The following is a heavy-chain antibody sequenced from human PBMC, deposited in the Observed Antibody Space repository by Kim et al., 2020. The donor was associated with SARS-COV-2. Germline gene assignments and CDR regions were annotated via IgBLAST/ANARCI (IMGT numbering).Heavy chain of an antibody. J-gene: IGHJ4*02. D-gene: IGHD2-21*02. CDR3: AKDSGIVVVTATYDY. Sequence: GGSLRLSCAASGFTFSSYGMHWVRQAPGKGLEWVAVIWYDGSNKYYADSVKGRFTISRDNSKNTLYLQMNSLRAEDTAVYYCAKDSGIVVVTATYDYWGQGTLVTVSS. V-gene: IGHV3-33*06. CDR1: GFTFSSYG. CDR2: IWYDGSNK.